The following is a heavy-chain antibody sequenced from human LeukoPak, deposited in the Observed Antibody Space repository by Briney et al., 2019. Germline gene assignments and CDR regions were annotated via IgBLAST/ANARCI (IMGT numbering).Heavy chain of an antibody. J-gene: IGHJ4*02. Sequence: SETLSLTCTVPGGSISSYYWSWIRQPAGKGLEWIGRIYSGGSTNYNPSLQSRVTMSVDSSNNQFSLTLSSVTAADTAVFYCARENTGSYREFDYWGQGTLVTVSS. D-gene: IGHD1-26*01. CDR1: GGSISSYY. CDR3: ARENTGSYREFDY. CDR2: IYSGGST. V-gene: IGHV4-4*07.